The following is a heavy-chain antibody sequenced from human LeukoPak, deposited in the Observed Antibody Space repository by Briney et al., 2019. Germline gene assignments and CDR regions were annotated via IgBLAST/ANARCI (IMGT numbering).Heavy chain of an antibody. CDR3: ARVVTGTTEWFDP. J-gene: IGHJ5*02. CDR1: GGTFSSYA. Sequence: SVKVSCKASGGTFSSYAISWVRQAPGQGLEWMGRIIPILGIANYAQKLQGRVTITADKSTSTAYMELSSLRSEDTAVYYCARVVTGTTEWFDPWGQGTLVTVSS. CDR2: IIPILGIA. D-gene: IGHD1-20*01. V-gene: IGHV1-69*04.